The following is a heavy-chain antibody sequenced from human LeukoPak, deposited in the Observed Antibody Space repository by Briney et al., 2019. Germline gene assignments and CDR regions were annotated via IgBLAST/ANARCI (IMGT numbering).Heavy chain of an antibody. V-gene: IGHV1-46*01. Sequence: GASVKVSCKASGYTFTSYYMHWVRQAPGQGLEWMGIINPSGGSTSYAQKFQGRVTMTRDMSTSTVCMELSSLRSEDTAVYYCARGRHYYDSSDYYYEGDAFDIWGQGTMVTVSS. CDR2: INPSGGST. D-gene: IGHD3-22*01. CDR3: ARGRHYYDSSDYYYEGDAFDI. J-gene: IGHJ3*02. CDR1: GYTFTSYY.